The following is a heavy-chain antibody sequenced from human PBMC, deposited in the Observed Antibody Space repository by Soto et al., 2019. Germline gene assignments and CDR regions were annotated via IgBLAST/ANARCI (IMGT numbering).Heavy chain of an antibody. D-gene: IGHD1-26*01. Sequence: EVQLVESGGGLVQPGRSLRLSCAASGFTFDDYAMHWVRQAPGKGLEWVSGISWNSGSIGYADSVKGRFTISRDNAKNSLYLQMNSLRAEDTALYYCAKSSDYASGAFDIWGQGKMVTVSS. V-gene: IGHV3-9*01. CDR3: AKSSDYASGAFDI. CDR1: GFTFDDYA. CDR2: ISWNSGSI. J-gene: IGHJ3*02.